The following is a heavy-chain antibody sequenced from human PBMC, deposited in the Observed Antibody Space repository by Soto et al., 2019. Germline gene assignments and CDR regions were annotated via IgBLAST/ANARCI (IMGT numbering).Heavy chain of an antibody. J-gene: IGHJ4*02. CDR1: GGSISGDNSY. Sequence: QVQVQESGPRLVKPVETLSLTCTVSGGSISGDNSYWIWIRQPPGEGLEWIGYIHYSGNTHYNPSLRSRVTISGDTSKNQISVKMSSVTTADTAVYYCARGVVWGRVGFWGQGILVTVSS. D-gene: IGHD2-15*01. CDR2: IHYSGNT. V-gene: IGHV4-30-4*01. CDR3: ARGVVWGRVGF.